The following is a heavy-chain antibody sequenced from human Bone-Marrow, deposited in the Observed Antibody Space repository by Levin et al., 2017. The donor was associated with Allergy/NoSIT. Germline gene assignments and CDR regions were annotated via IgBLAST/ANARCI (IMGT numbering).Heavy chain of an antibody. D-gene: IGHD1-26*01. CDR2: INSDGSST. Sequence: QTGGSLRLSCAASGFTFSSYWMHLVRQAPGKGLVWVSRINSDGSSTSYADSVKGRFTISRDNAKNTLYLQMNSLRAEDTAVYYCARESYGGYYYYYGMDVWGQGTTVTVSS. J-gene: IGHJ6*02. CDR1: GFTFSSYW. V-gene: IGHV3-74*01. CDR3: ARESYGGYYYYYGMDV.